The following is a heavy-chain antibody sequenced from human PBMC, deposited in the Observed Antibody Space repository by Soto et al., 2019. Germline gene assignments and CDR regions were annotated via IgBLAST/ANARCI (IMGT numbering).Heavy chain of an antibody. CDR1: GGSSSSFG. D-gene: IGHD5-12*01. CDR2: IIPVFGRP. J-gene: IGHJ1*01. Sequence: ASVKVSCKASGGSSSSFGISWVRQAPGQGLEWMGGIIPVFGRPNYAQRFRGRLTITADESTNTVYLELIDLRSEDTAVYYCAREGSGYNLWGQGTQVTVSS. V-gene: IGHV1-69*13. CDR3: AREGSGYNL.